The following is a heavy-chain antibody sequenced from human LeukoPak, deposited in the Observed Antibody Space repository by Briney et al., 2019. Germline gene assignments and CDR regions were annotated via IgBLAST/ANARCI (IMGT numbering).Heavy chain of an antibody. D-gene: IGHD6-13*01. Sequence: PGGSLRLSCAASGFTFRDYWMSWMRQAPGKGLEWVVNIKYDGDEEYYVDSVKGRFIISRDNAKNSLYLQLNSLRVEDTAVYYCRSGGAAPGAFDNWGQGTLVTVSP. V-gene: IGHV3-7*01. CDR3: RSGGAAPGAFDN. J-gene: IGHJ4*02. CDR1: GFTFRDYW. CDR2: IKYDGDEE.